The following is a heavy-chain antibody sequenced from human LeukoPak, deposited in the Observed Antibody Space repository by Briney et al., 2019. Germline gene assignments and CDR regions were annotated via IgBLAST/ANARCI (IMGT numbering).Heavy chain of an antibody. J-gene: IGHJ4*02. CDR1: GFTFNTYG. V-gene: IGHV3-30*02. D-gene: IGHD3-16*01. CDR3: ARDLLGLPHKYFDS. CDR2: IWYDGSKK. Sequence: GGSLRLSCATSGFTFNTYGMHWVRQAPGKGLEWVACIWYDGSKKDYADSVKGRFTISRDSSKSTLYLQMNSLRAEDTAVYYCARDLLGLPHKYFDSWGQGTLVTVSS.